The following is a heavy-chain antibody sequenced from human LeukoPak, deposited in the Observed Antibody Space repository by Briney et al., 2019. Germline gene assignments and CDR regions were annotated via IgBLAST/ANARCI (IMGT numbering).Heavy chain of an antibody. CDR2: ISATGGSR. CDR3: ARDNPLYYFDS. V-gene: IGHV3-23*01. J-gene: IGHJ4*02. CDR1: GFTFTNYA. Sequence: PGGSLRLSCAASGFTFTNYAMAWVRQAPGKGLEWVSGISATGGSRDYADSVKGRFTISRDNSKNILYLQMNSLRAEDTAVYYCARDNPLYYFDSWGQGTLVTVSS.